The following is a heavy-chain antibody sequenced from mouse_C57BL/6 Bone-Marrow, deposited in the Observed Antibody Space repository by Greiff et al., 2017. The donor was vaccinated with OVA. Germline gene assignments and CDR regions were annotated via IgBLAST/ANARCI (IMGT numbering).Heavy chain of an antibody. D-gene: IGHD2-5*01. CDR3: ARSYYSNYVWFAY. Sequence: EVMLVESGGDLVKPGGSLKLSCAASGFTFSSYGMSWVRQTPDKRLEWVATISSVGSYTYYPDSVKGRFTISRDNAKNTLYLQMSSLKSEDTAMYYCARSYYSNYVWFAYWGQGTLVTVSA. V-gene: IGHV5-6*02. J-gene: IGHJ3*01. CDR2: ISSVGSYT. CDR1: GFTFSSYG.